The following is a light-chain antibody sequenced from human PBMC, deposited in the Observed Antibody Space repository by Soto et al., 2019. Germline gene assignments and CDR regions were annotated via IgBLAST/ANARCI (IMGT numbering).Light chain of an antibody. CDR1: QSISTW. J-gene: IGKJ1*01. V-gene: IGKV1-5*03. Sequence: DIQVTPPPSSLSASLPDRVTITCRASQSISTWLAWYQQEPGKAPKLLIHKASSLQSGVPSRFSGSGSGTDFTLTISSLHPDDFATYYCQQYNSYSPTFGQGTKV. CDR3: QQYNSYSPT. CDR2: KAS.